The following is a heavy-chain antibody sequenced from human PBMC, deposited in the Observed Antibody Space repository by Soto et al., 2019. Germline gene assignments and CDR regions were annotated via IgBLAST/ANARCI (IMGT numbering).Heavy chain of an antibody. CDR3: STRAYDTNGYYRFDP. V-gene: IGHV4-34*01. CDR1: GGSFSCPS. J-gene: IGHJ5*01. D-gene: IGHD3-22*01. Sequence: LSLTCAVYGGSFSCPSWTWIRQSPGTGLEWIGAINHSGRVNYSPSLKSRVTISLDTSKNQFALTLSAVTAADTAMYYCSTRAYDTNGYYRFDPWGQGTIVTVSS. CDR2: INHSGRV.